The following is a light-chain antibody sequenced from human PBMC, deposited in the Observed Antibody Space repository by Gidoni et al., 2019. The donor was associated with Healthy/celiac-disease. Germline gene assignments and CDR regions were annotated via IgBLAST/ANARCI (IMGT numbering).Light chain of an antibody. CDR2: AAS. V-gene: IGKV1-NL1*01. CDR1: QGISNS. J-gene: IGKJ4*01. CDR3: QQYYSTPLT. Sequence: DIQMTQSPSSLSASVGDRVTITCRGSQGISNSLAWYQQKPGKAPKLLLYAASRLESGVPSRFSASGSGTYYTLTISSLQPEYFATYYCQQYYSTPLTFGGGTKVEIK.